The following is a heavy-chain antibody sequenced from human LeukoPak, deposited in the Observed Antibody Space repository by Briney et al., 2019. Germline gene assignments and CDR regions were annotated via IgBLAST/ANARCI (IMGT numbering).Heavy chain of an antibody. V-gene: IGHV3-66*01. CDR1: GFTASSNY. J-gene: IGHJ3*02. CDR2: IYSGGST. CDR3: ARDPRYYYDSSGYAFDI. Sequence: GGSLRPSCAASGFTASSNYMSWVRQAPGKGLEWVSVIYSGGSTYYADSVKGRFTISRDNSKNTLYLQMNNLRAEDTAVYYCARDPRYYYDSSGYAFDIWGQGTMVTVSS. D-gene: IGHD3-22*01.